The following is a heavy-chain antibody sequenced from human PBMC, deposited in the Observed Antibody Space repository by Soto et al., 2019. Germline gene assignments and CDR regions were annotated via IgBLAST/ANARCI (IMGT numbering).Heavy chain of an antibody. CDR2: IYTSGST. Sequence: SATQSLTCTVSGGSISSYYWSWIRHPAGKGLEWIGRIYTSGSTNYNPSLKSRVTMSVDTSKNQFSLKLSSVTAADTAVYYCARAVYSGYDYYYYYGMDVWGQGTTVTVSS. D-gene: IGHD5-12*01. CDR1: GGSISSYY. V-gene: IGHV4-4*07. J-gene: IGHJ6*02. CDR3: ARAVYSGYDYYYYYGMDV.